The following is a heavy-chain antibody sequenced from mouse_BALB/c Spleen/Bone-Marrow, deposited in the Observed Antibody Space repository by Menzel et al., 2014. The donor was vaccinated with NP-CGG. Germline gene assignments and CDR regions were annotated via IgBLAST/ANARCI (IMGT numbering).Heavy chain of an antibody. CDR2: ISSGGGST. CDR3: ARQILRGFAY. Sequence: EVKVVESGGGLVKPGGSLKLSCAASGFAFSSYDMSWVRQTPEKRLEWVAYISSGGGSTYYSDTVKGRFTISRDNAKNTLYLQISSLKSEDTAMYYCARQILRGFAYWGQGTLVTVSA. CDR1: GFAFSSYD. J-gene: IGHJ3*01. V-gene: IGHV5-12-1*01. D-gene: IGHD1-1*01.